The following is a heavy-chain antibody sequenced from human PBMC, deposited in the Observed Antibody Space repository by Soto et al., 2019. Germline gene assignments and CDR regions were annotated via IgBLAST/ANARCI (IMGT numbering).Heavy chain of an antibody. CDR1: GYTFSDYY. CDR3: AREVTAGLGAGEY. D-gene: IGHD1-26*01. CDR2: INPSGDKT. J-gene: IGHJ4*02. Sequence: QVRLVQSGAEVKKPGASVNVSCKAAGYTFSDYYMHWMRQAPGQGLEWMGIINPSGDKTTYAQKFQGRLTVTRDTSTSTRYMELTSLTSEDTAVYYCAREVTAGLGAGEYWGQGNMVTVSS. V-gene: IGHV1-46*01.